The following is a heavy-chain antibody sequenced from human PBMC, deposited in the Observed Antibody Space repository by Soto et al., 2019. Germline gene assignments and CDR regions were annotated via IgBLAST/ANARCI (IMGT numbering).Heavy chain of an antibody. CDR3: ARHEGWTGPDQ. CDR1: GACMGSGGW. D-gene: IGHD2-8*02. V-gene: IGHV4-4*02. Sequence: EILSVTFALSGACMGSGGWWSWVRQPPGKGLEWIAEIFHDGNTNYSPSLKSRVTISVDKSQNQFSLNVYSVTAADTAVYHCARHEGWTGPDQWGQGTLVTVSS. CDR2: IFHDGNT. J-gene: IGHJ5*02.